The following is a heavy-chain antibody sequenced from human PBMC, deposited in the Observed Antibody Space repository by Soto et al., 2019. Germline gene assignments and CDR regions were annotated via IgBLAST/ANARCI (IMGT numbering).Heavy chain of an antibody. CDR1: GGSISNTTFY. Sequence: PSETLSLTFSVSGGSISNTTFYWGGIRQPPRQGLELIGSISYRGSTSYNPSLKSRVTISVYTSKNQFSLRLTSVTAADTAVYYCARVRGWSNNKYFVPSCQKTLLTV. J-gene: IGHJ5*02. D-gene: IGHD6-19*01. CDR3: ARVRGWSNNKYFVP. CDR2: ISYRGST. V-gene: IGHV4-39*01.